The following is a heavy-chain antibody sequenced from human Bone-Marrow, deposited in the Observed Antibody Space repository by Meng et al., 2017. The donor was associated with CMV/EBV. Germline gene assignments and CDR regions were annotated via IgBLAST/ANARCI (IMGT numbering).Heavy chain of an antibody. V-gene: IGHV1-18*01. CDR2: ISAYIGNT. Sequence: ASVKVSCKASGYTFTSYGISWVRQAPGQGLEWMGWISAYIGNTNYAQKLQGRVTMTTDTSTSTAYMELRSLRSDDTAVYYCARLHSSSSLPLGYYGMDVWGQGTTVTVSS. CDR1: GYTFTSYG. D-gene: IGHD6-6*01. CDR3: ARLHSSSSLPLGYYGMDV. J-gene: IGHJ6*02.